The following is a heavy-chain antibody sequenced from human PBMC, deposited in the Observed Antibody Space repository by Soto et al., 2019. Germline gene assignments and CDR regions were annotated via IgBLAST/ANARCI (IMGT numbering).Heavy chain of an antibody. Sequence: GGSLRLSCAASGFTFSTYWMSWVRQAPGKGLEWVADIKEDGSEKYYVDSVEGRFTISRDNAKNSLYLQMTSLRAEDTALYYCARGXGYFDSAGFPYLYAMDVWGQGTTVTVSS. V-gene: IGHV3-7*01. CDR3: ARGXGYFDSAGFPYLYAMDV. D-gene: IGHD3-22*01. CDR2: IKEDGSEK. CDR1: GFTFSTYW. J-gene: IGHJ6*02.